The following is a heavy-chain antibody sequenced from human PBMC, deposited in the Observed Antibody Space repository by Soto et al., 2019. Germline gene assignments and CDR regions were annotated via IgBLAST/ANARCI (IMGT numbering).Heavy chain of an antibody. CDR1: GGSLSSGSYY. Sequence: QVQLQESGPGLVKPSETLSLTCSASGGSLSSGSYYWSWIRQPPGKGLEWIGYFYYSGSSKYNPSLKSRATISVDTSKNQFSLKLTSVTAADTAVYYCARGGGYYDGFDIWGQGTMVTVSS. J-gene: IGHJ3*02. CDR3: ARGGGYYDGFDI. V-gene: IGHV4-61*01. CDR2: FYYSGSS. D-gene: IGHD3-16*01.